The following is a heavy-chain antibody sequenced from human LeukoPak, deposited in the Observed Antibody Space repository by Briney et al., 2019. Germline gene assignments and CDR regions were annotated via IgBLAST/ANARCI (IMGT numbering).Heavy chain of an antibody. CDR1: GFTFSSYD. CDR3: EREGSAGGFDY. J-gene: IGHJ4*02. V-gene: IGHV3-48*03. CDR2: IDCSGSDI. D-gene: IGHD2-15*01. Sequence: GGSLRLSCAASGFTFSSYDMNWVRQAPGKGLEWVSHIDCSGSDIYCADSVKGRFTISRDNAKNSLYLQMDSLGAEDTAVYYCEREGSAGGFDYWGQGTLVAVSS.